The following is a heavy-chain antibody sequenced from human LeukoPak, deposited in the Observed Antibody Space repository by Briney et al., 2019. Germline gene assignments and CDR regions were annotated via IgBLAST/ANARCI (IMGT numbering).Heavy chain of an antibody. CDR3: AKDFLGLTPIVVVPAAIVDY. V-gene: IGHV3-13*03. Sequence: GGSLRLSCAACGFTFSSYDMHWVRQATGKGLEWVSAIGTAGDTYYPGSVKGQFTISRENAKNSLYLQMNSLRAEDTAVYYCAKDFLGLTPIVVVPAAIVDYWGQGTLVTVSS. CDR1: GFTFSSYD. CDR2: IGTAGDT. J-gene: IGHJ4*02. D-gene: IGHD2-2*01.